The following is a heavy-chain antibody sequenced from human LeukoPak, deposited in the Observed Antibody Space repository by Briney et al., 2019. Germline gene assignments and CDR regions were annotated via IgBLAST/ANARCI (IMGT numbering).Heavy chain of an antibody. CDR2: IYYSGST. Sequence: PSETLSLTCTVSGYSISSGYYWGWIRQPPGKGLEWIGYIYYSGSTNYNPSLKSRVTISVDTSKNQFSLKLSSVTAADTAVYYCARHRTYYFDYWGQGTLVTVSS. V-gene: IGHV4-61*01. CDR3: ARHRTYYFDY. D-gene: IGHD1-1*01. CDR1: GYSISSGYY. J-gene: IGHJ4*02.